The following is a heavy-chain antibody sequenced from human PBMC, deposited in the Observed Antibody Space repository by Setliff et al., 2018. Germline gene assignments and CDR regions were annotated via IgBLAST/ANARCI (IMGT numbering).Heavy chain of an antibody. D-gene: IGHD6-19*01. J-gene: IGHJ6*03. CDR2: IYHRGST. Sequence: PSETLSLTCAVSGYSISSSYYWGWIRQPPGKGLEWIGSIYHRGSTFYNPSLKSRVTISVDTSKNQFSLKLNSVTAADMAVYYCAREQWLDPPGYYYMDVWAKGTSVTVSS. V-gene: IGHV4-38-2*02. CDR3: AREQWLDPPGYYYMDV. CDR1: GYSISSSYY.